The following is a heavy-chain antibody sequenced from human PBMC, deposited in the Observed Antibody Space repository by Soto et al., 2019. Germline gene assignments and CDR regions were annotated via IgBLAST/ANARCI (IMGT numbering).Heavy chain of an antibody. Sequence: EVQLVESEGGLVQPGGSLRLSCAASGFTFNSYWIHWVRQAPGKGLVWVSRINFDGTTTNYADSVKGRFTISRDNAKNTLYLQMNSLRDEDTAVYYCARGGFRQWLLDYWGQGSLVTVSS. CDR2: INFDGTTT. CDR1: GFTFNSYW. J-gene: IGHJ4*02. D-gene: IGHD5-12*01. V-gene: IGHV3-74*01. CDR3: ARGGFRQWLLDY.